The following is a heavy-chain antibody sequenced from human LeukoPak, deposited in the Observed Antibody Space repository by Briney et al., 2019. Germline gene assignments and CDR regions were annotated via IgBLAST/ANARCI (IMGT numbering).Heavy chain of an antibody. D-gene: IGHD4-17*01. J-gene: IGHJ4*02. V-gene: IGHV4-39*07. Sequence: PSETLSLTCTVSGGSISSSSYYWGWIRQPPGKGLEWIGEIFHSGSTNYNPSLKSRVTISVDKSKNQFSLNLNSVTAADTAVYYCAREVGGDYDALDYWGQGTLVTVSS. CDR2: IFHSGST. CDR3: AREVGGDYDALDY. CDR1: GGSISSSSYY.